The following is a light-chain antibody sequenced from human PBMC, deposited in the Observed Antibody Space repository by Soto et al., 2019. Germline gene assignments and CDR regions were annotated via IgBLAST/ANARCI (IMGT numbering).Light chain of an antibody. V-gene: IGLV2-11*01. J-gene: IGLJ1*01. CDR2: DVS. Sequence: QSALTQPRSVSGSPGQSVTISCTGTSSDVGAYNYVSWYQQHPAKAPNLMIYDVSKRPSGVPDRFSGSKSGNTASLTISGLQAEDEGDYYCCSYTNSAYGFGPGTKVTVL. CDR3: CSYTNSAYG. CDR1: SSDVGAYNY.